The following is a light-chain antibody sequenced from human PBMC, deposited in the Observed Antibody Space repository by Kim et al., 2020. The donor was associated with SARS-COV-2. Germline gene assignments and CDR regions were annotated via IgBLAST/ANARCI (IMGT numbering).Light chain of an antibody. CDR2: QDS. Sequence: TGQTASITCSGDKLGDKYACWYQQKPGQSPVLVIYQDSKRPSGIPERFSGSNSGNTATLTISGTQAMDEADYYCQAWDSSTSHVVFGGGTQLTVL. CDR3: QAWDSSTSHVV. CDR1: KLGDKY. J-gene: IGLJ2*01. V-gene: IGLV3-1*01.